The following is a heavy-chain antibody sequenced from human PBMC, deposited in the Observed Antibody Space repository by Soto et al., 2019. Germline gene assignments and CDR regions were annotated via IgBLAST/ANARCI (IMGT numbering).Heavy chain of an antibody. CDR2: IYYSGST. J-gene: IGHJ4*02. CDR3: ARGRSSCLAPGGTQPLWYFDY. CDR1: GGSISSYY. V-gene: IGHV4-59*08. Sequence: PSETLSLTCTVSGGSISSYYWSWIRQPPGKGLEWIGYIYYSGSTNYNPSLKSRVTTSVDTSKNQFSLKLSSVTAADTAVYYCARGRSSCLAPGGTQPLWYFDYWGQGTLVTVSS. D-gene: IGHD2-2*01.